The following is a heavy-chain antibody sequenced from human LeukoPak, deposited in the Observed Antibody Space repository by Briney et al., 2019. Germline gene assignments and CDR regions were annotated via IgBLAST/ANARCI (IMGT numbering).Heavy chain of an antibody. CDR1: GGSISSYY. J-gene: IGHJ5*02. CDR3: AREGIAAARSNWFDP. Sequence: PSETLSLTCTVSGGSISSYYWSLIRQPAGKGLEWIGRIYTSGSTNYNPSLKSRVTMSVDTSKNQFSLKLSSVTAADTAVYYCAREGIAAARSNWFDPWGQGTLVTVSS. V-gene: IGHV4-4*07. D-gene: IGHD6-13*01. CDR2: IYTSGST.